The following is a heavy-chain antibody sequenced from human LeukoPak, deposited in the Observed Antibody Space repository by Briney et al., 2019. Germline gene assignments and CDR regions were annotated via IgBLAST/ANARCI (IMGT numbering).Heavy chain of an antibody. J-gene: IGHJ6*03. Sequence: GGSLRLSCAASGFTFSSYAMTWVRQAPGKGLEWVSTVSGSGGSTYYADSVKGRFTISRDNSKNTLYLQMNSLRAEDTAVYYCAVDGYSGYYYYYMDVWGKGTTVTISS. CDR2: VSGSGGST. CDR3: AVDGYSGYYYYYMDV. D-gene: IGHD2-21*01. V-gene: IGHV3-23*01. CDR1: GFTFSSYA.